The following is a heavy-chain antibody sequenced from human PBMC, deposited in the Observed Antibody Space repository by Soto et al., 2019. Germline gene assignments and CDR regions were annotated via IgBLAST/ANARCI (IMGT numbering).Heavy chain of an antibody. CDR3: AGLSDYYDSSGYYYVGAFDI. D-gene: IGHD3-22*01. Sequence: SETLSLTCTVSGGSISSYYWSWIRRPPGKGLEWIGYIYYSGSTNYNPSLKSQVTISVDTSKNQFSLKLGSVTAADTAVYYCAGLSDYYDSSGYYYVGAFDIWCQGT. V-gene: IGHV4-59*01. CDR1: GGSISSYY. CDR2: IYYSGST. J-gene: IGHJ3*02.